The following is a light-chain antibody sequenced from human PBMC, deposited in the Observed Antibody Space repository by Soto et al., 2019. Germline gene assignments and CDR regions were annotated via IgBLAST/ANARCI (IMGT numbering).Light chain of an antibody. CDR3: QSYDNSLSHVV. CDR2: GDN. J-gene: IGLJ2*01. CDR1: SSNIGSYYD. Sequence: QSVLTQPPSVSGAPGQRVTIPCTGSSSNIGSYYDVHWYQQLPGTVPKLLIYGDNNRPSGVPVRFSGSKSGTSASLAITGGQAEDEADYYCQSYDNSLSHVVFGGGTKLTVL. V-gene: IGLV1-40*01.